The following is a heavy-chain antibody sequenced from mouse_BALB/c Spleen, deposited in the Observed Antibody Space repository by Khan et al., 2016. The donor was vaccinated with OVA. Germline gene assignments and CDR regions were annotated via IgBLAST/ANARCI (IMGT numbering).Heavy chain of an antibody. D-gene: IGHD2-10*01. Sequence: QVQLKQSGPGLVAPSQTLSITCTISGFSLTNYGVHWVRQPPGKGLEWLVVIWSDGSTTYNSDLNSRLTISKDNSKSQVFLKMNSLQTEDTAVYFCARQPYYHYDIMDYWGQGTSVTVSA. CDR2: IWSDGST. CDR3: ARQPYYHYDIMDY. CDR1: GFSLTNYG. J-gene: IGHJ4*01. V-gene: IGHV2-6-1*01.